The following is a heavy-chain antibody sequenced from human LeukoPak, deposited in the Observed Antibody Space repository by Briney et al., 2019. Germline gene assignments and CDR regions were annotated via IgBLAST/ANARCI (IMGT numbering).Heavy chain of an antibody. Sequence: GGSLRLSCAASGFTFSSYSMLWVRQAPGKGLEWVAVISYDGSNKYYADSVKGRFTISRDNSKNTLYLQMNSLRAEDTAVYYCANGYCTNGVCYPYYYYYMDVWGKGTTVTVSS. CDR2: ISYDGSNK. CDR3: ANGYCTNGVCYPYYYYYMDV. D-gene: IGHD2-8*01. CDR1: GFTFSSYS. J-gene: IGHJ6*03. V-gene: IGHV3-30*18.